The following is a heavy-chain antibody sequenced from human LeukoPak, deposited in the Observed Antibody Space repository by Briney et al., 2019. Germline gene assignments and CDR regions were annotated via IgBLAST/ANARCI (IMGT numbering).Heavy chain of an antibody. CDR1: GFTFSSYS. V-gene: IGHV3-21*01. CDR3: ARAVTSADYDFWSGYGYYGMDV. J-gene: IGHJ6*02. CDR2: ISSSSSYI. Sequence: GGSLRLSCAASGFTFSSYSMNWVRQAPGKGLEWVSSISSSSSYIYYADSVKGRFTISRDNAKNSLYLQMNSLRAEDTAAYYCARAVTSADYDFWSGYGYYGMDVWGQGTTVTVSS. D-gene: IGHD3-3*01.